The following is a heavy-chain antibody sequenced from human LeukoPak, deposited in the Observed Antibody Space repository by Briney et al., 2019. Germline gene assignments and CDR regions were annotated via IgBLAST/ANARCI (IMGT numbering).Heavy chain of an antibody. CDR1: GFTFSSYW. CDR2: IKQDGSEK. CDR3: ARVLFNANFYYYYYMDV. V-gene: IGHV3-7*01. J-gene: IGHJ6*03. Sequence: GSLRLSCAASGFTFSSYWMSWVRQAPGKGLEWVANIKQDGSEKYYVDSVKGRFTISRDNAKNSLYLQMNSLRAEDTAVYYCARVLFNANFYYYYYMDVWGKGTTVTISS.